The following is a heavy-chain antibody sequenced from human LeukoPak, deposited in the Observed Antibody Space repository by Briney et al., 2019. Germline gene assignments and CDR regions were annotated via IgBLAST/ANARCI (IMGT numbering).Heavy chain of an antibody. Sequence: GGSLRLSCAASGFTFSSYAMSWVRQAPGKGLEWVSAISGSGGSTYYADSVKGRFTISRDNSKNTLYLQMNSLRAEDTAVHYCAKGSYDFWSGYYLLPYYFDYWGQGTLVTVSS. CDR2: ISGSGGST. CDR1: GFTFSSYA. V-gene: IGHV3-23*01. CDR3: AKGSYDFWSGYYLLPYYFDY. J-gene: IGHJ4*02. D-gene: IGHD3-3*01.